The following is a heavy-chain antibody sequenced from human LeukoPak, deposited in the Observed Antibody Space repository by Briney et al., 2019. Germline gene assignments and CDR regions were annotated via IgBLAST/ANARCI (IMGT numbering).Heavy chain of an antibody. Sequence: GGSLRLSCAASGFTFSSYSMNWVRQARGRGLEWVSYISRLSGTIHYADSGTGRFNISRDKAKNSLSLQMNSLRAEQGAVYYCVRDQGGAVSYWGQGTLVTVSS. CDR1: GFTFSSYS. D-gene: IGHD3-16*01. CDR3: VRDQGGAVSY. V-gene: IGHV3-48*01. J-gene: IGHJ4*02. CDR2: ISRLSGTI.